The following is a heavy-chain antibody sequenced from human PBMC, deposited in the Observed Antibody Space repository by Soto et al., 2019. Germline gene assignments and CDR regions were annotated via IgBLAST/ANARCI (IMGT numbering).Heavy chain of an antibody. V-gene: IGHV5-10-1*01. J-gene: IGHJ6*02. CDR1: GYSFTKYW. CDR2: IDPSDSYT. CDR3: ARRGRGIGGYYFGMDV. Sequence: GESLKISCKGSGYSFTKYWISWVRQMPGKGLEWMGRIDPSDSYTNYSPSFQGHVTISADKSISTAYLQWSSLKASDTAMYYCARRGRGIGGYYFGMDVWGQGTTVTVSS. D-gene: IGHD3-16*01.